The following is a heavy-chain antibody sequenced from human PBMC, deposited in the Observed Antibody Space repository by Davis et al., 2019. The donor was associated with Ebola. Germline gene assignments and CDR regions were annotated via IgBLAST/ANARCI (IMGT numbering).Heavy chain of an antibody. D-gene: IGHD2-2*02. J-gene: IGHJ6*02. CDR2: IYPGDSDT. Sequence: KVSCKGSGYSFISYWIGWVRQMPGKGLEWMGIIYPGDSDTRYSPSFQGQVTISADKSISTAYLQWSSLKASDTAMYYCARRATPRYCSSTSCYKGGYGGYYYYYGMDVWGQGTTVTVSS. CDR3: ARRATPRYCSSTSCYKGGYGGYYYYYGMDV. CDR1: GYSFISYW. V-gene: IGHV5-51*01.